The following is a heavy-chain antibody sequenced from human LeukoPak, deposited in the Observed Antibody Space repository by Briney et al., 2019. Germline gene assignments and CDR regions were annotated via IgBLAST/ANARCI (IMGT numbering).Heavy chain of an antibody. CDR2: IKEDGTQR. J-gene: IGHJ4*02. CDR1: GFTFKYYW. V-gene: IGHV3-7*01. CDR3: VRGGWELDY. D-gene: IGHD4-23*01. Sequence: SGGSLRLSCAASGFTFKYYWMAWVRLAPGKGLEWVAHIKEDGTQRYHVDSVKGRFTISRDDAKNSLYLQMDTLTDEDTAVYYCVRGGWELDYWGQGVLVTVSS.